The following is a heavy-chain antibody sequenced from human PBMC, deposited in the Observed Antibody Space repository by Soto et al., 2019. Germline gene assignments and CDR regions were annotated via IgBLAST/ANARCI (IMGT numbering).Heavy chain of an antibody. Sequence: QPGGSLRLSCAVSGITFSSYGMHWVRQAPGKGLEWVAVISYDGSNKHYADSVKGRFSISRDNSKNTLYLQMNSLRAEDTAVYYCAKDDYYDSSGYYYGTFDYWGQGTLVTVSS. CDR2: ISYDGSNK. V-gene: IGHV3-30*18. D-gene: IGHD3-22*01. CDR3: AKDDYYDSSGYYYGTFDY. CDR1: GITFSSYG. J-gene: IGHJ4*02.